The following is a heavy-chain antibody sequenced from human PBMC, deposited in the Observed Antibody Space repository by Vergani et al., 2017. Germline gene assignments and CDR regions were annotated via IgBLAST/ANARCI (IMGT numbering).Heavy chain of an antibody. CDR1: GFTFSSYS. CDR3: ARVLDYGDYECYYDGMDV. Sequence: EVQLVESGGGLVKPGGSLRLSCAASGFTFSSYSMNWVRQAPGKGLEWVSSISSSSSDIYYSDSVKGRFTISRDNAKNSLYLQMNSLRAEDTAVYYCARVLDYGDYECYYDGMDVWGQGTTVTVSS. D-gene: IGHD4-17*01. CDR2: ISSSSSDI. V-gene: IGHV3-21*01. J-gene: IGHJ6*02.